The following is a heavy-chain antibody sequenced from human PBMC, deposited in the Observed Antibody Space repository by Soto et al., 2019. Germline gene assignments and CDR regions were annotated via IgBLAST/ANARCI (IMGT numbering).Heavy chain of an antibody. CDR1: GFSLSNARMG. CDR3: ATHAPLTGYSYY. CDR2: IFSNDEK. D-gene: IGHD3-9*01. J-gene: IGHJ4*02. V-gene: IGHV2-26*01. Sequence: GSGPTLVNPTETLTLTCTVSGFSLSNARMGVSWIRQPPGKALEWLAHIFSNDEKSYSTSLKSRLTISKETSKSQVVLTMTNMDPVDTATYYCATHAPLTGYSYYWGQGTMVTVSS.